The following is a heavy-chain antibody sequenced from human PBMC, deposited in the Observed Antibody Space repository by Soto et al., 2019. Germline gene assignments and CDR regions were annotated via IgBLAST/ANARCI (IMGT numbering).Heavy chain of an antibody. V-gene: IGHV6-1*01. Sequence: QTLSLTCAISGDSVSSNSAAWNWIRQSPSRGLEWLGRTYYSSKWYNDYAVSVKSRLTINPDESKKQSSLKMNSVTPEHTAVYYRTGGSSGYHGYWGQGTLVT. J-gene: IGHJ4*02. CDR1: GDSVSSNSAA. D-gene: IGHD3-22*01. CDR3: TGGSSGYHGY. CDR2: TYYSSKWYN.